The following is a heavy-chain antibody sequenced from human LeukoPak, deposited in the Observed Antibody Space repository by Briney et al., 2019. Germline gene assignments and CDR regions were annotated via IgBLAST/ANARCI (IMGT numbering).Heavy chain of an antibody. CDR2: LYHSGTT. CDR3: ARAEIDEVQRHAFDI. D-gene: IGHD1-1*01. V-gene: IGHV4-38-2*02. CDR1: GYSINSGYF. J-gene: IGHJ3*02. Sequence: SETLSLTCTVSGYSINSGYFWGWIRPTPRKRLEWIGSLYHSGTTFYNPSLKRRVTLSLATSKNQFSLKLTSVSASDTAVYYCARAEIDEVQRHAFDIWGQGTLVTVSS.